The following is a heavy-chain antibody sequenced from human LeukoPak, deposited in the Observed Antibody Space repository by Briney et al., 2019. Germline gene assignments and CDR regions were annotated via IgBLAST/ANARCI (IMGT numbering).Heavy chain of an antibody. Sequence: SVKVSCKASGGTFSSYAISWVRQAPGQGLEWMGRIIPIFGTANYAQKFQGRVTITTDESTSTAYMELSSLRSEDTAVYYCASSRSYDWDNWFDPWGQGTLVTVSS. D-gene: IGHD3-9*01. CDR1: GGTFSSYA. CDR2: IIPIFGTA. V-gene: IGHV1-69*05. J-gene: IGHJ5*02. CDR3: ASSRSYDWDNWFDP.